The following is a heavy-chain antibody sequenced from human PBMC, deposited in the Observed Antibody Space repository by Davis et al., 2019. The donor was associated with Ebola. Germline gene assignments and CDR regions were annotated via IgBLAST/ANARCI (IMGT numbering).Heavy chain of an antibody. J-gene: IGHJ5*02. CDR2: ISTFSGDT. Sequence: SVTVSCKTSVYTFIDYRIPWLRQAPGQGLEWVGWISTFSGDTYSAHKLRGRATMTKDTSAHKVYMELRCLGSDDTAVYYCARESGYCNEGTGCYGVVNWFEPWGQGTLVTVSS. CDR3: ARESGYCNEGTGCYGVVNWFEP. V-gene: IGHV1-18*04. D-gene: IGHD2-15*01. CDR1: VYTFIDYR.